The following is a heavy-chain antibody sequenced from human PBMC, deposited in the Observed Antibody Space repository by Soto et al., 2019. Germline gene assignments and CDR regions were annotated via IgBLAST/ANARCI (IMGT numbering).Heavy chain of an antibody. CDR3: ARDTGYDSSGYYRYYYYYYGMDV. CDR1: GFTFSSYG. Sequence: HPGGSLRLSCAASGFTFSSYGMHWVRQAPGKGLEWVAVIWYDGSNKYYADSVKGRFTISRDNSKNTLYLQMNSLRAEDTAVYYCARDTGYDSSGYYRYYYYYYGMDVWGQGTTVTVSS. V-gene: IGHV3-33*01. J-gene: IGHJ6*02. CDR2: IWYDGSNK. D-gene: IGHD3-22*01.